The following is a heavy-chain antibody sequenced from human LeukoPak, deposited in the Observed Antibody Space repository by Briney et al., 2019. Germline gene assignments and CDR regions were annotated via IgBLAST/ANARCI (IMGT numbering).Heavy chain of an antibody. J-gene: IGHJ6*03. D-gene: IGHD5-18*01. Sequence: SETLSRTCTVSGGSISSYYWIWIRQPPGKGLEWIGYIYYSGSTNYNPSLKSRISISVDTSKNQFSRKLSSVTAADTAVYYCARTTEGGYTYNYFYYYYMDVWGKGTTVTISS. CDR1: GGSISSYY. CDR2: IYYSGST. CDR3: ARTTEGGYTYNYFYYYYMDV. V-gene: IGHV4-59*01.